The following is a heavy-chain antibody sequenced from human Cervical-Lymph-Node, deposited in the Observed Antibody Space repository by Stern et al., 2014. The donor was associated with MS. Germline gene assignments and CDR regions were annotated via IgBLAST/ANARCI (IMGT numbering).Heavy chain of an antibody. V-gene: IGHV7-4-1*02. D-gene: IGHD2-2*01. CDR1: GYTFTRNA. Sequence: QVQLVQSGSELKKPGASVKVSCKASGYTFTRNAMNWVRQAPGQRLEWMGWINTNTGNTTYAQDFTGRFVFSLDTSVSTAYLQISSLKAEDTAIYYCARVKPAAILDYWGQGTLVTVSS. J-gene: IGHJ4*02. CDR3: ARVKPAAILDY. CDR2: INTNTGNT.